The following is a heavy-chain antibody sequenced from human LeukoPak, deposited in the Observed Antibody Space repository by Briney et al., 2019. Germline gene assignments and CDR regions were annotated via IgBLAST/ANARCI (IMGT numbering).Heavy chain of an antibody. D-gene: IGHD2-21*02. J-gene: IGHJ6*02. CDR3: ARGLLLFYYYYGMDV. CDR2: INHSGST. Sequence: SETLSLTCAVYGGSSSGYYWSWIRQPPGKGLEWIGEINHSGSTNYNPSLKSRVTISVDTSKNQFSLKLSSVTAADTAVYYCARGLLLFYYYYGMDVWGQGTTVTVSS. V-gene: IGHV4-34*01. CDR1: GGSSSGYY.